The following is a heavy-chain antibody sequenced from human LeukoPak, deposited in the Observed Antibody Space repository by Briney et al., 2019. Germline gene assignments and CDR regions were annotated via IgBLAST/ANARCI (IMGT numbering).Heavy chain of an antibody. CDR1: GYSFTSYY. CDR2: INPSSGGT. CDR3: ARDRGSSWYVDY. J-gene: IGHJ4*02. V-gene: IGHV1-2*02. Sequence: SVKVSCKTSGYSFTSYYIHWVRQAPGQGLEWMGWINPSSGGTEYAQKFQGRVTMTGDTSISTAYMELSRLRSDDTAVYYCARDRGSSWYVDYWGQGTLVTVS. D-gene: IGHD6-13*01.